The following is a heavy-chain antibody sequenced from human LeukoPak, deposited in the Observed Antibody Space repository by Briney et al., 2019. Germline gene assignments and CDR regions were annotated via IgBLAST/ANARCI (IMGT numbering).Heavy chain of an antibody. D-gene: IGHD1-26*01. CDR2: IKSKTDGGTT. CDR3: AKDLIKVGPTRFRNYYYYMDV. J-gene: IGHJ6*03. CDR1: GFTFSNAW. Sequence: GGSLRLSCAASGFTFSNAWMSWVRQAPGKGLEWVGRIKSKTDGGTTDYAAPVKGRFTISRDDSKNTLYLQMNSLKAEDTALYYCAKDLIKVGPTRFRNYYYYMDVWGKGTTVTVSS. V-gene: IGHV3-15*01.